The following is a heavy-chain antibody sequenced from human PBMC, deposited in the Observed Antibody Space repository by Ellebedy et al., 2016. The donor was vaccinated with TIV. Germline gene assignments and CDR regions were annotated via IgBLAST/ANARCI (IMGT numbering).Heavy chain of an antibody. V-gene: IGHV3-11*01. Sequence: GGSLRLSXIVSGFTFSRHYMAWIRQPPGKGLEWISLIGTYGYTIYSAASVRGRFSISRDNSKNSLFLQMDSLRVEDTAVYYCARDLMGQQLVDFDYWGQGTLVTVSS. CDR3: ARDLMGQQLVDFDY. CDR2: IGTYGYTI. D-gene: IGHD6-13*01. J-gene: IGHJ4*02. CDR1: GFTFSRHY.